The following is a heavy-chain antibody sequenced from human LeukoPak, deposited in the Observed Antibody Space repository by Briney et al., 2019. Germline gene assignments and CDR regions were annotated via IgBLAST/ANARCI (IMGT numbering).Heavy chain of an antibody. CDR2: ISSSSSVI. CDR1: GFTFSIYS. J-gene: IGHJ6*02. CDR3: AKDRSTSFDGMDV. Sequence: PGGSLRLSCEASGFTFSIYSMNWVRQAPGKGLEWVSYISSSSSVIYHADSVKGRFTISRDNSKNTLYLQMNSLRAEDTAVFYCAKDRSTSFDGMDVWGQGTTVTVSS. D-gene: IGHD2-2*01. V-gene: IGHV3-48*01.